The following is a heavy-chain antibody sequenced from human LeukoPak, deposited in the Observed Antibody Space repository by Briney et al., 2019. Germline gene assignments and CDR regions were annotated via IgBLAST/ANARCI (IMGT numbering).Heavy chain of an antibody. D-gene: IGHD3-3*01. V-gene: IGHV4-38-2*02. CDR2: IYYSGST. J-gene: IGHJ6*03. CDR1: GYSISSGYY. CDR3: ARVRGYYDFWSGYPRGYYYYYMDV. Sequence: PSETLSLTCTVSGYSISSGYYWGWIRQPPGKGLEWIGSIYYSGSTYYNPSLKSRVTISVDTSKNQFSLKLSSVTAADTAVYYCARVRGYYDFWSGYPRGYYYYYMDVWGKGTTVTVSS.